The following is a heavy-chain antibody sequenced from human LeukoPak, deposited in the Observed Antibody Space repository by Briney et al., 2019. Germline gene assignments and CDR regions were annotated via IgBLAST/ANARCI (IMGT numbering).Heavy chain of an antibody. CDR3: ARDHYHKIHSVMVTAPDY. D-gene: IGHD2-21*02. CDR2: INPNSGGT. J-gene: IGHJ4*02. CDR1: GYTFTGYY. V-gene: IGHV1-2*02. Sequence: ASVKVSCKASGYTFTGYYMHWVRQAPGQGLECMGWINPNSGGTNYAQKFQGRVTMTRDTSTSTVYMELSSLRSEDTAVYYCARDHYHKIHSVMVTAPDYWGQGTLVIVSS.